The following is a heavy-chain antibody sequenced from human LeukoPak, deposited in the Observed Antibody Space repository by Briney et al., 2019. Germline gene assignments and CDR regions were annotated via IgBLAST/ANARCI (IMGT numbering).Heavy chain of an antibody. V-gene: IGHV3-53*04. CDR2: IYSGGST. J-gene: IGHJ6*02. CDR1: EFTFSTHT. Sequence: PGGSLRLSCAASEFTFSTHTMHWVRQAPGKGLEWVSVIYSGGSTYYADSVKGRFTISRHNSKNTLYLRMNSLRAEDTAVYYCARMDIVATFNYYYGMDVWGQGTTVTVSS. CDR3: ARMDIVATFNYYYGMDV. D-gene: IGHD5-12*01.